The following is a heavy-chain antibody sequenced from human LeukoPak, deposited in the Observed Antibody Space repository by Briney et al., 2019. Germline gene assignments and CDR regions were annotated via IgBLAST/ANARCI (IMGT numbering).Heavy chain of an antibody. CDR1: GGTFSSYA. V-gene: IGHV1-69*13. CDR2: IIPIFGTA. D-gene: IGHD4-11*01. J-gene: IGHJ6*03. Sequence: SVKVSCKASGGTFSSYAISWVRQAPGQGLEWMGGIIPIFGTANYAQKFQGRVTITADESTSTAYMELSSLRSEDTAVYYCASNSNFPLPMNYYYMDVWGKGTTVTVSS. CDR3: ASNSNFPLPMNYYYMDV.